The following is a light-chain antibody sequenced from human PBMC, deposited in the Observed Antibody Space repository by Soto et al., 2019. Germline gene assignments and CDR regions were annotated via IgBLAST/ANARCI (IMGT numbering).Light chain of an antibody. CDR3: QQFNNWPLT. Sequence: DIVMTQSPATLSVSPGDRITLSCRASQSVSSNLAWYQQKPGQAPRILIFGASSRATGIPDRFSGSESGTDFTLTISSLQSEYFAVYYCQQFNNWPLTFGQGTRLEI. CDR1: QSVSSN. J-gene: IGKJ5*01. CDR2: GAS. V-gene: IGKV3D-15*01.